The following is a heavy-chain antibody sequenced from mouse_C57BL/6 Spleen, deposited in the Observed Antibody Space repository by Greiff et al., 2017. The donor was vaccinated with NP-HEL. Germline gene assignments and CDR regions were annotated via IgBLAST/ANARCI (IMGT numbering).Heavy chain of an antibody. CDR2: LNPNNGGT. D-gene: IGHD2-4*01. Sequence: VQLKESGPELVKPGASVKISCKASGYTFTDYYMNWVKQSHGKSLEWIGDLNPNNGGTSYNQKFKGKATLTVDKSSSTAYMELRSLTSEDSAVYYCARRRIYYDYDGPNYYAMDYWGQGTSVTVSS. CDR1: GYTFTDYY. V-gene: IGHV1-26*01. J-gene: IGHJ4*01. CDR3: ARRRIYYDYDGPNYYAMDY.